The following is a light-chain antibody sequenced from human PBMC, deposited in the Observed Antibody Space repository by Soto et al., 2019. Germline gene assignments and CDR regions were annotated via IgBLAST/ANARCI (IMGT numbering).Light chain of an antibody. CDR3: QQYGNPPQP. V-gene: IGKV3-20*01. CDR1: QTVLSSY. CDR2: GAS. J-gene: IGKJ1*01. Sequence: EIVLTQSPGTLSLSPGEAVTLSCRASQTVLSSYVAWYQQKPGQPPRRLIYGASSRATGIPDRFSGSGSGTDFTLTISRLEPEDFGVFYGQQYGNPPQPCGQGPRVEV.